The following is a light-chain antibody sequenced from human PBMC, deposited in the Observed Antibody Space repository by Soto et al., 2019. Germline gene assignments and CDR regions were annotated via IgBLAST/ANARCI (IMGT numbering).Light chain of an antibody. CDR2: DVN. V-gene: IGLV2-14*03. Sequence: QSVLTQPASVSGSPGQSITISCTGTSSDIGAYNFVSWYQQHPGKAPKLMLYDVNIRPSGVSDRFSGSKSGNTASLTISGRQAEGEADYYCTSWTTSTTMIFGGGTKLTVL. CDR3: TSWTTSTTMI. J-gene: IGLJ2*01. CDR1: SSDIGAYNF.